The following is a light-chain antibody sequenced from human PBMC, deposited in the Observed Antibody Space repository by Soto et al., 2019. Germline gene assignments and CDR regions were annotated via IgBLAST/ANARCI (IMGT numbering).Light chain of an antibody. CDR2: DVS. CDR3: CSYAGSYTLYV. V-gene: IGLV2-11*01. J-gene: IGLJ1*01. CDR1: SSDVGGYNY. Sequence: QSALTQPRSVSGSPGQSVTISCTGTSSDVGGYNYVSWYQQHPGKAPKVMIYDVSKRPSGVPDRFSGSKSGNKASLTISGLQAEDEADYYCCSYAGSYTLYVFGTGTKVTVL.